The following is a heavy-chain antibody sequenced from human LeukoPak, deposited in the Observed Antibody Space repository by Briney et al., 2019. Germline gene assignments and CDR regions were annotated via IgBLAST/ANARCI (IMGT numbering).Heavy chain of an antibody. V-gene: IGHV4-39*01. CDR1: GGSISGSSYY. Sequence: PSETLSLTCTVSGGSISGSSYYWGWIRQPPGKGLEWIGSIYYSGSTYYNPSLKSRVTISVDTSKNQFSLKLSSVTAADTAVYYCARCPSYSSGCHFDYWGQGTLVTVSS. CDR3: ARCPSYSSGCHFDY. J-gene: IGHJ4*02. CDR2: IYYSGST. D-gene: IGHD6-19*01.